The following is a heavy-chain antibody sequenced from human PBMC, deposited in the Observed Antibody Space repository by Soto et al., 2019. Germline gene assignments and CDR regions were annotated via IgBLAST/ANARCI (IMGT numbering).Heavy chain of an antibody. V-gene: IGHV3-23*01. CDR3: AKDLSPYSTMGDAFDI. CDR2: ISGSGGST. CDR1: GFTFSSYA. D-gene: IGHD1-26*01. Sequence: EVQLLESEGGLVQPGGSLRLSCAASGFTFSSYAMSWVRQAPGKGLEWVSAISGSGGSTYYADSVKGRFTISRDNSKNTLYLQMNSLRAEDTAVYYCAKDLSPYSTMGDAFDIWGQGTMVTVSS. J-gene: IGHJ3*02.